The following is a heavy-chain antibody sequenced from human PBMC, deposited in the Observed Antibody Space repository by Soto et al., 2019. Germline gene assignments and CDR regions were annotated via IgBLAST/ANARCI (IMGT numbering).Heavy chain of an antibody. J-gene: IGHJ6*02. CDR2: MNPNIGNT. Sequence: QVQLVQSGAEVKKPGASVKVSCKASGYTFTSYDIKWVRQATGQGLEYMGWMNPNIGNTGYAQKFQGRVTMIRNTSIRTAYMELSSLRSVDTAVYYCAGERGRSGMAVWGQWTTVTVSS. V-gene: IGHV1-8*01. CDR1: GYTFTSYD. CDR3: AGERGRSGMAV. D-gene: IGHD3-10*01.